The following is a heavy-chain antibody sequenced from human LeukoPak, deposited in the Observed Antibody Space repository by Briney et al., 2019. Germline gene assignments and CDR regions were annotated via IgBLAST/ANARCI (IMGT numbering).Heavy chain of an antibody. CDR1: GGSISSYY. V-gene: IGHV4-59*01. J-gene: IGHJ5*02. D-gene: IGHD3-3*01. CDR2: IYYSGST. CDR3: ARGPEWAWFDP. Sequence: PSETLSLTCTVSGGSISSYYWSWIRQPPGKGLEWIGYIYYSGSTNYNPSLKSRVTISVETSKNQFSLKLRSVTAADTAVYYCARGPEWAWFDPWGQGTLVTVSS.